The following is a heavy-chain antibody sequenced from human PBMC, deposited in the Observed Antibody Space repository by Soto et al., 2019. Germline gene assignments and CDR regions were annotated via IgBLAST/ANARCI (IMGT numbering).Heavy chain of an antibody. J-gene: IGHJ5*02. CDR1: GFTFDDYW. V-gene: IGHV3-7*01. D-gene: IGHD6-25*01. CDR3: VREGDSGFFS. Sequence: EVQLVESGGGLVQPGGSLRLSCATSGFTFDDYWMSWVRQAPGKRLEWVANTKQDESEKYYVGSVKGRFTISRDNAKNSLYLQMNSLRAEDTAVYFCVREGDSGFFSWGQGTLVTVSS. CDR2: TKQDESEK.